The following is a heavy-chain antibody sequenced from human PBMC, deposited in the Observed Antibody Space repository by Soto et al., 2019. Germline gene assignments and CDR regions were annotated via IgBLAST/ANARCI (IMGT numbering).Heavy chain of an antibody. D-gene: IGHD4-17*01. CDR1: GFTFSDYY. CDR3: ARRHDYGEFDY. J-gene: IGHJ4*02. Sequence: GGSLSLSCAASGFTFSDYYMSWIRQAPGKGLEWVSYISSSSSYTNYADSVKGRFTISRDNAKNSLYLQMNSLRAEDTAVYYCARRHDYGEFDYWGQGTLVTV. V-gene: IGHV3-11*06. CDR2: ISSSSSYT.